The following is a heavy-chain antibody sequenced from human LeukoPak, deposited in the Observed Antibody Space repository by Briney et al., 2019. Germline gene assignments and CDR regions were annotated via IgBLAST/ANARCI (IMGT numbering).Heavy chain of an antibody. V-gene: IGHV4-39*01. J-gene: IGHJ1*01. CDR1: GASISSTSDN. Sequence: PSETLSLTCTVSGASISSTSDNWCWIRQAQGKGLEGIGTIYYSVRAYHNPSLRSRLSISVDTSKNQFSLRLDSVTATATSISFRARHKQHCDGGSCFPPDGWGQGTLVTVSS. CDR2: IYYSVRA. CDR3: ARHKQHCDGGSCFPPDG. D-gene: IGHD2-15*01.